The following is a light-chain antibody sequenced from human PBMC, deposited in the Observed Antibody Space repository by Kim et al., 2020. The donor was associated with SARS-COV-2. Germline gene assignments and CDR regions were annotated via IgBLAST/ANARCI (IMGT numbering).Light chain of an antibody. V-gene: IGKV3-20*01. J-gene: IGKJ4*01. CDR2: RAS. CDR1: QSVTANK. Sequence: EVVLTQSPGTLSLSPGERATLSCRASQSVTANKLAWIQQKPGQAPRFLIYRASSRATGIPDRFSGSGSGTDFTLTISRLEPEDFAVYYCQQYLTAPLTVGGGTKLEI. CDR3: QQYLTAPLT.